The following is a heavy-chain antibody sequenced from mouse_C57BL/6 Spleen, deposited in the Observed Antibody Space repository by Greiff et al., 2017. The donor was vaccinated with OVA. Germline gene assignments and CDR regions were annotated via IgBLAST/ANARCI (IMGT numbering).Heavy chain of an antibody. CDR2: ILPGSGST. J-gene: IGHJ1*03. Sequence: VMLVESGAELMKPGASVKLSCKATGYTFTGYWIEWVKQRPGHGLEWIGDILPGSGSTNYKEKVKGKATFTADTSSNPAFMQLSSLTTEDSAIYYCARRGKSYWYFDVWGTGTTVTVSS. V-gene: IGHV1-9*01. D-gene: IGHD2-1*01. CDR3: ARRGKSYWYFDV. CDR1: GYTFTGYW.